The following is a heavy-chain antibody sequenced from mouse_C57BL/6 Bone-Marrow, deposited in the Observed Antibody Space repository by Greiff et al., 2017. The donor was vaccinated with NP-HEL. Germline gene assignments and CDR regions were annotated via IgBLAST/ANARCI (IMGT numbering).Heavy chain of an antibody. CDR2: ISNGGGST. CDR3: ARHGVPGFDY. Sequence: VKLMESGGGLVQPGGSLKLSCAASGFTFSDYYMYWVRQTPEKRLEWVAYISNGGGSTYYPDTVKGRFTISRDNAKNTLYLQMSRLKSEDTAMYYCARHGVPGFDYWGQGTTLTVSS. J-gene: IGHJ2*01. CDR1: GFTFSDYY. D-gene: IGHD2-14*01. V-gene: IGHV5-12*01.